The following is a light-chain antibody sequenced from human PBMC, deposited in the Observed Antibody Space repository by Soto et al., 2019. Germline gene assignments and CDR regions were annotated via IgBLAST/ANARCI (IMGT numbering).Light chain of an antibody. J-gene: IGLJ1*01. CDR1: PPDVGGYNY. CDR2: EVS. V-gene: IGLV2-8*01. Sequence: QSALTQPPSASGSPEHPPTPPPPPPPPDVGGYNYVSWYQQHPGKAPKLMIYEVSERPSGVPDRFSGSKSSNTASLTVSGLQAEDEADYYCSSYAGSNNFVFGTGTKVTVL. CDR3: SSYAGSNNFV.